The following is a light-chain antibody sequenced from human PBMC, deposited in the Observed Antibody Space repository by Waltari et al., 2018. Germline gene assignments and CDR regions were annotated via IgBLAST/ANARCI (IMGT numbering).Light chain of an antibody. CDR1: GRDIGAYDY. CDR3: SSFTTSDTLVI. Sequence: QSALTQPASVSGSPGQSLTISCTGTGRDIGAYDYVSWYQQHPDKVPKVIIYDVSLRPSGISDRFSGSKSGNTASLTISGLQAEDEGDYYCSSFTTSDTLVIFGGGTKVTVL. CDR2: DVS. V-gene: IGLV2-14*03. J-gene: IGLJ2*01.